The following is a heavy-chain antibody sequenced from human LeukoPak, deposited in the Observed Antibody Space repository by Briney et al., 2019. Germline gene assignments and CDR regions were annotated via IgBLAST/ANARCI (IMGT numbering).Heavy chain of an antibody. D-gene: IGHD6-13*01. V-gene: IGHV3-7*01. J-gene: IGHJ4*02. CDR1: GFTFSTYW. Sequence: GGSLRLSCAASGFTFSTYWMGWVRQAPGKGLEWVAKIKPDGSEKDHVDSVKGRFTISRDNAKNSLYLQLNSLRAEDTAVYYCARERAAAATVSDYWGQGTLVTVSS. CDR2: IKPDGSEK. CDR3: ARERAAAATVSDY.